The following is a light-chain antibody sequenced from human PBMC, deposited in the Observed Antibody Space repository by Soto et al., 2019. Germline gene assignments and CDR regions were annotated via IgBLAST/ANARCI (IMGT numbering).Light chain of an antibody. Sequence: QSALTQPASVSGSPGQSITISCTGTSDDVGGYNYVSWYQQHPGKAPKVIIYDVSYRPSGVSDRFSDSKSGNTASLTISGLQAEDEADYYCSSYTTSSLYVFGTGTKLTVL. CDR1: SDDVGGYNY. V-gene: IGLV2-14*03. J-gene: IGLJ1*01. CDR2: DVS. CDR3: SSYTTSSLYV.